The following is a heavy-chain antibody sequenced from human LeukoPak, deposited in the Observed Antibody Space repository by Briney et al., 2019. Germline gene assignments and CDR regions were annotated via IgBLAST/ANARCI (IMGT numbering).Heavy chain of an antibody. Sequence: GASVKVSCKASGYTFTGYYMHWVRQAPGQGLEWMGWINPNSGGTNYAQKLQGRVTMTTDTSTSTAYMELRSLRSDDTAVYYCGRGKGGSYIDYWGQGTLVTVSS. CDR3: GRGKGGSYIDY. CDR1: GYTFTGYY. D-gene: IGHD1-26*01. J-gene: IGHJ4*02. CDR2: INPNSGGT. V-gene: IGHV1-2*02.